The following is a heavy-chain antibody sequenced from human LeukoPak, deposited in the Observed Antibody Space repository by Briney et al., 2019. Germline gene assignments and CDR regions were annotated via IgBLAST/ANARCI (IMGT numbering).Heavy chain of an antibody. J-gene: IGHJ4*02. V-gene: IGHV3-30*02. CDR2: IRYDGSNK. Sequence: PGGSLRLSCAASGFTFSSYGMHWVRQAPGKGLEWVAFIRYDGSNKYYADSVKGRFTISRDNSKNTLYLQMNSLRAEDTAVYYCAKDNTVTTRPYYFDYWGQGTLVTVSS. CDR1: GFTFSSYG. CDR3: AKDNTVTTRPYYFDY. D-gene: IGHD4-17*01.